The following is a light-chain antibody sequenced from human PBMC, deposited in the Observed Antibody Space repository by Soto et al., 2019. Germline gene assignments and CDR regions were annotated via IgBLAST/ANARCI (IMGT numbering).Light chain of an antibody. J-gene: IGKJ2*01. CDR1: QSVSSY. Sequence: EIVLTQSPATLSLSPGERATLSCRASQSVSSYLAWYQQKPGQAPRLLIYDASNRATGIPARFSGSGSGTDFTLTISSLEPEDFAVYYCQQRRNWPPYTFGQGTKQEIK. CDR2: DAS. CDR3: QQRRNWPPYT. V-gene: IGKV3-11*01.